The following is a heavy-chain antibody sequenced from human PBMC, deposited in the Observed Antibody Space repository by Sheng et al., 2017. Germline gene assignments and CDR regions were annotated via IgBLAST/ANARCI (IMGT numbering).Heavy chain of an antibody. D-gene: IGHD5-12*01. CDR3: ARILATSQGWFDP. CDR2: IYHSGST. V-gene: IGHV4-38-2*02. Sequence: QVQLQESGPGLVKPSETLSLTCTVSGYSISSGYYWGWIRQPPGKGLEWIGSIYHSGSTYYNPSLKSRVTISVDTSKNQFSLKLSSVTAPDTAVYYCARILATSQGWFDPVGPGEPWSTVSS. J-gene: IGHJ5*02. CDR1: GYSISSGYY.